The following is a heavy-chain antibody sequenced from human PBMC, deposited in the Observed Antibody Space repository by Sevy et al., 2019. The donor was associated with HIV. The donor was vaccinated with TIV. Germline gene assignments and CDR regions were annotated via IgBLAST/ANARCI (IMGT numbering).Heavy chain of an antibody. CDR3: ATLIRGYSGYDRFDY. Sequence: ASVKVSCKVSGYTLTELSMHWVRQAPGKGLEWMGGFDPEDGETIYAQKFQGRVTMTEDTSTDTAYMELRSLRSEDTAVYYCATLIRGYSGYDRFDYWGQGTLVTVSS. J-gene: IGHJ4*02. CDR2: FDPEDGET. CDR1: GYTLTELS. D-gene: IGHD5-12*01. V-gene: IGHV1-24*01.